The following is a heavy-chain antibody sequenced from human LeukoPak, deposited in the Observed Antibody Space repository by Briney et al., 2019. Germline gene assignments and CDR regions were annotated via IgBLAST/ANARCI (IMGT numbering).Heavy chain of an antibody. CDR1: GYSISSGYY. D-gene: IGHD5-12*01. CDR2: IYHSGST. Sequence: SETLSLTCAVSGYSISSGYYWGWIRQPPGKGLEWIGSIYHSGSTYYNPSLKSRVTISVDTSKNQFSLKLSSVTAADTAVYCCARLGGLRAFDIWGQGTMVTVSS. J-gene: IGHJ3*02. V-gene: IGHV4-38-2*01. CDR3: ARLGGLRAFDI.